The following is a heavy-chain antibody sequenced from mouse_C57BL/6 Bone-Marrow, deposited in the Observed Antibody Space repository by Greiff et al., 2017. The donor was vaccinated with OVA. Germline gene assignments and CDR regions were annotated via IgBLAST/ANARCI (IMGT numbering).Heavy chain of an antibody. CDR3: AREGLGRGYSDV. V-gene: IGHV1-81*01. J-gene: IGHJ1*03. CDR2: IYPRSGNT. D-gene: IGHD4-1*01. CDR1: GYTFTSYG. Sequence: QVHVKQSGAELARPGASVKLSCKASGYTFTSYGISWVKQRTGQGLEWIGEIYPRSGNTYYNEKFKGKATLTADKSSSTAYMELRSLTSEDSAVYFCAREGLGRGYSDVWGTGTTVTVSS.